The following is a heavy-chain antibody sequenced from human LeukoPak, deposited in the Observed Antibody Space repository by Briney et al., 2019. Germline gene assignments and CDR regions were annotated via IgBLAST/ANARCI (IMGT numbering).Heavy chain of an antibody. CDR2: IYTSGST. J-gene: IGHJ3*02. CDR3: AREADCTNGVCYTHAFDI. Sequence: SETLSLXCTVSGGSISSGSYYWSWIRQPAGKGLEWIGRIYTSGSTNYNPSLKSRVTISVDTSKNQFSLKLSSVTAADTAVYYCAREADCTNGVCYTHAFDIWGQGTMVTVSS. D-gene: IGHD2-8*01. CDR1: GGSISSGSYY. V-gene: IGHV4-61*02.